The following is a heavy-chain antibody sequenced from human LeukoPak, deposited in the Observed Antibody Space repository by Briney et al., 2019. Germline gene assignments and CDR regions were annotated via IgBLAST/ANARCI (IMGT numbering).Heavy chain of an antibody. J-gene: IGHJ3*02. CDR1: GYTFTSYG. CDR2: ISAYNGNK. Sequence: ASVKVSCKASGYTFTSYGISWVRQAPGQGLEWMGWISAYNGNKNYVQKLQGRVTMTTDTSTSTAYMQLRSLRSDDTAVYYCARESAVGQRDTFDIWGQGTMVTVSS. V-gene: IGHV1-18*01. D-gene: IGHD6-19*01. CDR3: ARESAVGQRDTFDI.